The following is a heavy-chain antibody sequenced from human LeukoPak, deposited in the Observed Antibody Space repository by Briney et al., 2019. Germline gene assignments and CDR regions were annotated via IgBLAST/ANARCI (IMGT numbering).Heavy chain of an antibody. Sequence: SGGSLRLSRAASGFTFSDYYMSWIRQAPGKGLEWVSYISSSGSTIYYTDSVKGRFTISRDNAKNSLYLQMNSLRAEDTAVYYCARDLSSGYDYWGQGTLVTVSS. V-gene: IGHV3-11*04. D-gene: IGHD3-22*01. J-gene: IGHJ4*02. CDR2: ISSSGSTI. CDR1: GFTFSDYY. CDR3: ARDLSSGYDY.